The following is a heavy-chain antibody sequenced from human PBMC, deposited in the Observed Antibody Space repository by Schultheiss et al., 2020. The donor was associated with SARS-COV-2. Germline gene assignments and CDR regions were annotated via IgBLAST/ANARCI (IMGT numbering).Heavy chain of an antibody. V-gene: IGHV4-59*12. CDR3: ARGGWGTIFGVVIEYYYYYYGMDV. CDR1: GGSISSYY. Sequence: SETLSLTCTVSGGSISSYYWSWIRQPPGKGLEWIGYIYYSGSTNYNPSLKSRVTISVDTSKNQFSLKLSSVTAADTAVYYCARGGWGTIFGVVIEYYYYYYGMDVWGQGTTVTVSS. D-gene: IGHD3-3*01. CDR2: IYYSGST. J-gene: IGHJ6*02.